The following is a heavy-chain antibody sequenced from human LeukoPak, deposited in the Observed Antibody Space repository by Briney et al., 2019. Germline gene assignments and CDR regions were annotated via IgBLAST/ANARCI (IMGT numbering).Heavy chain of an antibody. V-gene: IGHV4-39*07. CDR3: ARGAGDWELAFNY. CDR1: GGSISSSNSY. D-gene: IGHD2-21*02. J-gene: IGHJ4*02. Sequence: SETLSLTCTVSGGSISSSNSYWGWIRQSPGKGLEWIANIYYSGSTYYNPSLKSRVTLSVDTSKNQFSLKLSSVSAADTAVYYCARGAGDWELAFNYWGQGTLVTVSS. CDR2: IYYSGST.